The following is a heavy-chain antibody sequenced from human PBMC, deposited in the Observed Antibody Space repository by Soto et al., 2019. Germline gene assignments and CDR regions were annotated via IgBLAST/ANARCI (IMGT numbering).Heavy chain of an antibody. CDR3: ARFSDSSGYYPGDFDY. CDR1: GGSMISYY. V-gene: IGHV4-59*08. D-gene: IGHD3-22*01. CDR2: IYYAGST. Sequence: SETLSLTCTVSGGSMISYYWSWIRQPPGKGLEWIGFIYYAGSTKYNPSLNSRVTISVDTSKNQFSLKVTSVTAADTAVYYCARFSDSSGYYPGDFDYWGQGTLVTVSS. J-gene: IGHJ4*02.